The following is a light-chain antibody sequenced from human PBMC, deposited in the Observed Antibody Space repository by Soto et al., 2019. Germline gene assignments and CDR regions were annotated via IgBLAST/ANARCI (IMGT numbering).Light chain of an antibody. J-gene: IGLJ3*02. Sequence: QPVLTQSPSASASLGASVKLTCTLSSGHSSYAIAWHQQQPEKGPRYLMKLNSDGSHSKGDGIPDRFSGSSSGAERYLTISSLQSEDDADYYCQTWGTGIGVFGGGTKLTVL. CDR1: SGHSSYA. V-gene: IGLV4-69*01. CDR2: LNSDGSH. CDR3: QTWGTGIGV.